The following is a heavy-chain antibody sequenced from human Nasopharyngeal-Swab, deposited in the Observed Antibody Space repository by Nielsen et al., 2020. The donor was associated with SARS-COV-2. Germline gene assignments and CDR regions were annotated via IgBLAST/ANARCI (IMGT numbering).Heavy chain of an antibody. D-gene: IGHD3-10*01. Sequence: GGSLRLSCAASGFTFSSYATSWVRQAPGKGLEWVSAISGSGGSTYYADSVKGRFTISRDNSKNTLYLQMNSLRAEDTAVYYCAKQLLWFGELLDMFDYWGQGTLVTVSS. CDR1: GFTFSSYA. CDR2: ISGSGGST. V-gene: IGHV3-23*01. CDR3: AKQLLWFGELLDMFDY. J-gene: IGHJ4*02.